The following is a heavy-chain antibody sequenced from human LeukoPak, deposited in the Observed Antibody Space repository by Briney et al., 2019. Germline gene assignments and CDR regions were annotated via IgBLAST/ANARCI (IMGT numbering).Heavy chain of an antibody. D-gene: IGHD4-23*01. Sequence: SETLSLTCAVSGGSISSNSYYWGWIRQPPGKGLEWIGSIYYSGSTYYNPSLKSRVTISVDTSKNQFSLNLSSVTAADTAVYYCARVRRSVVTGPYYYYMDVWGKGTTVTVSS. V-gene: IGHV4-39*01. CDR2: IYYSGST. CDR3: ARVRRSVVTGPYYYYMDV. CDR1: GGSISSNSYY. J-gene: IGHJ6*03.